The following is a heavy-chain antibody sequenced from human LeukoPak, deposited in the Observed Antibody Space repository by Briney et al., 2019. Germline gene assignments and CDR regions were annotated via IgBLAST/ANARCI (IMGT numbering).Heavy chain of an antibody. CDR3: ARDKWVGYCSSTSCYYDAFDI. CDR1: GFTFSSYW. V-gene: IGHV3-74*01. CDR2: INSDGSST. J-gene: IGHJ3*02. D-gene: IGHD2-2*01. Sequence: GGSLRLSCAASGFTFSSYWMHWVRQAPGKGLVWVSRINSDGSSTSYADSVKGRLTISRDNAKNTLYLQMNSLRAEDTAVYYCARDKWVGYCSSTSCYYDAFDIWGQGTMVTVSS.